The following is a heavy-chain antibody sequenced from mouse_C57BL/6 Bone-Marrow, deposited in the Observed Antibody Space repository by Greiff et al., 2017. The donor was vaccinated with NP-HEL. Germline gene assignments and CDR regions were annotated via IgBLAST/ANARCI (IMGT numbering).Heavy chain of an antibody. Sequence: EVKLMESGGGLVQPGGSLKLSCAASGFTFSDYGMAWVRQAPRKGPEWVAFISNLAYSIYYADTVTGRFTISRENAKNTLYLEMSSLRSEDTAMYYCARRAAYGSSYGYFDYWGQGTTLTVSS. J-gene: IGHJ2*01. CDR1: GFTFSDYG. CDR3: ARRAAYGSSYGYFDY. D-gene: IGHD1-1*01. V-gene: IGHV5-15*01. CDR2: ISNLAYSI.